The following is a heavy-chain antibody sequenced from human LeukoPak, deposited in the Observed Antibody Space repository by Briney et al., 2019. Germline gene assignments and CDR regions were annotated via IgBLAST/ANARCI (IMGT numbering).Heavy chain of an antibody. CDR2: IYYSGST. D-gene: IGHD5-18*01. V-gene: IGHV4-31*03. CDR3: ARVTTRDRAMVSLVYFDY. Sequence: PSETLSLTCTVSGGSISSCGYYWSWIRHHPGKGLEWIVYIYYSGSTYYYPSIKSRVTISVDTSKNQFSLKLGSVTAADTAVYYCARVTTRDRAMVSLVYFDYWGQGTMVTVSS. J-gene: IGHJ4*02. CDR1: GGSISSCGYY.